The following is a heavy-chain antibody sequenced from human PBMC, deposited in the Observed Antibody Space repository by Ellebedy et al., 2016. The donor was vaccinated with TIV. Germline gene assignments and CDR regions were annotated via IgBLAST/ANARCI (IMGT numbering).Heavy chain of an antibody. J-gene: IGHJ6*02. CDR2: IYPGDSDI. CDR3: ARAPEFGGVISPPGYHGLDV. D-gene: IGHD3-16*02. Sequence: PGGSLRLSCKGSGYSFTSYWIAWVRQMPGQGLEWVGIIYPGDSDIRYSPSFEGQVTISVDKSTTTAYLQWSTLKASDTAMYYCARAPEFGGVISPPGYHGLDVWGQGTTVTVSS. CDR1: GYSFTSYW. V-gene: IGHV5-51*01.